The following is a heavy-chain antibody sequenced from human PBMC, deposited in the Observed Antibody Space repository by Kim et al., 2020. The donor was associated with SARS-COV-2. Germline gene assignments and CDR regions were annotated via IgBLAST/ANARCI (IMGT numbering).Heavy chain of an antibody. CDR1: GGSFSGYY. CDR3: ARGLLNYDFWSGHGGIGY. J-gene: IGHJ4*02. D-gene: IGHD3-3*01. Sequence: SETLSLTCAVYGGSFSGYYWSWIRQPPGKGLEWIGEINHSGSTNYNPSLKSRVTISVDTSKNQFSLKLSSVTAADTAVYYCARGLLNYDFWSGHGGIGYWGQGTLVTVSS. V-gene: IGHV4-34*01. CDR2: INHSGST.